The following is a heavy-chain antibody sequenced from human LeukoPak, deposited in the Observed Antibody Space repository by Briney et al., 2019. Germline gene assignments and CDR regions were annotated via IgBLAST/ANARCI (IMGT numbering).Heavy chain of an antibody. J-gene: IGHJ3*02. Sequence: SVTVSCKASGGTFSSYAISWVRQAPGQGLEWMGGIIPIFGTANYAQKFQGRVTITADESTSTAYMELSSLRSEDTAVYYCARASYDSSGRGDAFDIWGQGTMVTVSS. V-gene: IGHV1-69*13. CDR1: GGTFSSYA. D-gene: IGHD3-22*01. CDR2: IIPIFGTA. CDR3: ARASYDSSGRGDAFDI.